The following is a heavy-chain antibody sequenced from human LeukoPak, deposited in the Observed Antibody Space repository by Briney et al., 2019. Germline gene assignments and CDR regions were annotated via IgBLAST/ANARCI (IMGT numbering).Heavy chain of an antibody. CDR2: ISSSGSNT. CDR1: GFTFSSYG. J-gene: IGHJ5*02. Sequence: GGSLRLSCAASGFTFSSYGMSWVRQAPGKGLEWVSSISSSGSNTYYADSVKGRFTISRDNAKNSLYLQMNSLRAEDTAVYYLTKGNGDYICSFDPWGQGTLVTVSS. V-gene: IGHV3-21*01. CDR3: TKGNGDYICSFDP. D-gene: IGHD4-17*01.